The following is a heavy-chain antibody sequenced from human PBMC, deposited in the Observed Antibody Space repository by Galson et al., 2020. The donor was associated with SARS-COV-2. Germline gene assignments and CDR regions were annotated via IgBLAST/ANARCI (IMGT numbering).Heavy chain of an antibody. Sequence: GGSLRLSCAASGFTFSSYSMNWVRQAPGKGLEWVSSISSSSSYINYADSVKGRFTISRDNSKNSLYLQMNSLRAEDTAVYYCGKAVDSSRMDIWGQGTMVTVSS. CDR1: GFTFSSYS. V-gene: IGHV3-21*01. CDR3: GKAVDSSRMDI. J-gene: IGHJ3*02. D-gene: IGHD3-22*01. CDR2: ISSSSSYI.